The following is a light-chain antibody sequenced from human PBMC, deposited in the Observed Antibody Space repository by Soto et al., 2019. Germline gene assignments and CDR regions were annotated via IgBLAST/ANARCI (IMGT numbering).Light chain of an antibody. J-gene: IGKJ4*01. CDR1: QSVSSN. V-gene: IGKV3-15*01. CDR2: GAS. CDR3: QQYNKWSPLT. Sequence: EIVMTQSPATLSVSPGERATLSCRASQSVSSNLAWYQQKPGQAPRLLIYGASTRASGIPARFSGSGSGTEFTRIISSLQSEDFVVYYCQQYNKWSPLTFGGGTKVEIK.